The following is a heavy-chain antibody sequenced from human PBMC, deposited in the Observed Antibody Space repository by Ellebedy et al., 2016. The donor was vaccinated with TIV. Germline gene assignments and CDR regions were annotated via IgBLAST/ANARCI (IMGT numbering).Heavy chain of an antibody. CDR3: AKESRDGNNYFFDY. D-gene: IGHD5-24*01. CDR2: ISYDGSSK. Sequence: GGSLRPSXAASGFTFSRYGMHWVRQAPGKGLEWVAVISYDGSSKDYADSAKGRFSISRDNSQNKLLLQMNSLRAEDTAVYYCAKESRDGNNYFFDYWGQGTLVTVSS. V-gene: IGHV3-30*18. J-gene: IGHJ4*02. CDR1: GFTFSRYG.